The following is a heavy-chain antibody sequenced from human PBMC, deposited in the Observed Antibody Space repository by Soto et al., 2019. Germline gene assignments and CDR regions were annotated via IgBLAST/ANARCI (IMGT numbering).Heavy chain of an antibody. CDR3: ARDVPKTYYDILTGYYPPLDP. V-gene: IGHV1-18*01. CDR2: ISAYNGNT. CDR1: GYTFTSYC. Sequence: GASVKVSCKASGYTFTSYCISXVRHAPGQGLEWMGWISAYNGNTNYAQKLQGRVTMTTDTSTSTAYMELRSLRSDDTAVYYCARDVPKTYYDILTGYYPPLDPWGQGTLVTVS. D-gene: IGHD3-9*01. J-gene: IGHJ5*02.